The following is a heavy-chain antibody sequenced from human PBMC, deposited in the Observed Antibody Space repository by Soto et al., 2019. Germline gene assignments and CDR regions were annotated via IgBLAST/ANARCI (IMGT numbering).Heavy chain of an antibody. CDR3: ARSGRNAYYNMDV. Sequence: GESLKISCKGSGYSFPTFWIGWVRQMPGKGLEWMGVIYPGDSDTRYSPSFQGQVTMSADRSISTAYLQGTSLKASDTAIYYCARSGRNAYYNMDVWGQGTTVTVSS. V-gene: IGHV5-51*01. CDR2: IYPGDSDT. CDR1: GYSFPTFW. J-gene: IGHJ6*02. D-gene: IGHD3-16*01.